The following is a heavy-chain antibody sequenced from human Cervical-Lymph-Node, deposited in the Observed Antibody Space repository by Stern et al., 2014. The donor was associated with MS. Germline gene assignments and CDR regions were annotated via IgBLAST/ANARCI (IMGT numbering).Heavy chain of an antibody. CDR3: ARDLGVGPTVS. D-gene: IGHD1-26*01. Sequence: QVQLVQSGAEVKKPGSSVKVSCKASGGTFSTSGISWVRQAPGQGLEWMGGIIPLLGTTNYARKFQGRLTITADKSTSTAYMALGSLRSEDTAIYYCARDLGVGPTVSWGQGNVVTVSS. CDR2: IIPLLGTT. J-gene: IGHJ5*02. CDR1: GGTFSTSG. V-gene: IGHV1-69*06.